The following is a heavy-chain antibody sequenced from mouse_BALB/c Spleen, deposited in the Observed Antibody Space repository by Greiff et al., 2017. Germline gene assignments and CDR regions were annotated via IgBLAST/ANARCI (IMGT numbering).Heavy chain of an antibody. J-gene: IGHJ4*01. V-gene: IGHV1-69*02. CDR3: TRNPAYYGNYDYAMDY. Sequence: QVQLQQPGAELVRPGASVKLSCKASGYTFTSYWINWVKQRPGQGLEWIGNIYPSDSYTNYNQKFKDKATLTVDKSSSTAYMQLSSPTSEDSAVYYCTRNPAYYGNYDYAMDYWGQGTSVTVSS. CDR1: GYTFTSYW. CDR2: IYPSDSYT. D-gene: IGHD2-10*01.